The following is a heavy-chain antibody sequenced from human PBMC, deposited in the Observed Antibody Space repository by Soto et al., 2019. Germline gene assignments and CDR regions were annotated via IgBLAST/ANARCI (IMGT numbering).Heavy chain of an antibody. D-gene: IGHD6-19*01. CDR2: IYYSGST. J-gene: IGHJ6*02. CDR3: ARHRYSSRTSYYYYGMDV. Sequence: SETLSLTCTVSGGSISSSSYYWGWIRQPPWKGLEWIGGIYYSGSTYYNPSLKSRVTISVDTSKNQFSLKLSSVTAADTAVYYCARHRYSSRTSYYYYGMDVWGQGTTVTVSS. CDR1: GGSISSSSYY. V-gene: IGHV4-39*01.